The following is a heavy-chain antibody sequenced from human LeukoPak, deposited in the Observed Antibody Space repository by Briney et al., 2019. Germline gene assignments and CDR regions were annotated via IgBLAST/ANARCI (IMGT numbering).Heavy chain of an antibody. CDR3: ARGTVLGYCSSTSCYSKYFQH. Sequence: GGSLRLSCAASGFTVSSNYMSWVRQAPGKGLEWVSVIYSGGSTYYADSVKGRFTISRDNSKNTLYLQMNSLRAEDTAVYYCARGTVLGYCSSTSCYSKYFQHWGQGTLVTVSS. J-gene: IGHJ1*01. CDR1: GFTVSSNY. D-gene: IGHD2-2*01. CDR2: IYSGGST. V-gene: IGHV3-66*01.